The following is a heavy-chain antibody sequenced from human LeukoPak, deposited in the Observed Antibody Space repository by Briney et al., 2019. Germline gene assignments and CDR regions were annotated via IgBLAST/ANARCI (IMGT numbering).Heavy chain of an antibody. J-gene: IGHJ5*02. CDR1: GGSISSYY. CDR2: IYYSGST. V-gene: IGHV4-59*12. D-gene: IGHD3-3*01. CDR3: ARDRGPYDTHNWFDP. Sequence: SETLSLTCTVSGGSISSYYWSWIRQPPGKVLEWIGYIYYSGSTYYNPSLKSRVTISVDTSKNQFSLKLSSVTAADTAVYYCARDRGPYDTHNWFDPWGQGTLVTVSS.